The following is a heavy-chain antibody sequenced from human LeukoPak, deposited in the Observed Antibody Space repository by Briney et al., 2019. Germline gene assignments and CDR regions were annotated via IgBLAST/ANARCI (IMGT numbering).Heavy chain of an antibody. CDR1: GYSISSGYY. Sequence: SETLSLTCTVSGYSISSGYYWGWIRQPPGKGLEWIGSIYHSGSTYYNPSLKSRVTISVDTSKNQFSLKLSSVTAADTAVYYCARVAEETIFGAVIIGRWFDPWGQGTLVTVSS. CDR2: IYHSGST. D-gene: IGHD3-3*01. J-gene: IGHJ5*02. CDR3: ARVAEETIFGAVIIGRWFDP. V-gene: IGHV4-38-2*02.